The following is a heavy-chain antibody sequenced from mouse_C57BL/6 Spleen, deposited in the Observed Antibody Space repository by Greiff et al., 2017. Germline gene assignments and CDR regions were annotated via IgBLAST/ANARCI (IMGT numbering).Heavy chain of an antibody. CDR3: ARCEWLLRAMDY. D-gene: IGHD2-3*01. CDR1: GYTFTSYW. V-gene: IGHV1-53*01. J-gene: IGHJ4*01. Sequence: QVQLQQPGTELVKPGASVKLSCKASGYTFTSYWMHWVKQRPGQGLEWIGNINPSNGGTNYNEKFKSKATLTVDKSSSTAYMLLSSLTSEDSAVYYCARCEWLLRAMDYWGQGTSVTVSS. CDR2: INPSNGGT.